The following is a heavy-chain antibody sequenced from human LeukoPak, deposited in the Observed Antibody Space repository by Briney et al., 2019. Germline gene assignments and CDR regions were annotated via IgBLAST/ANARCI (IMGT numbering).Heavy chain of an antibody. V-gene: IGHV3-23*01. Sequence: GGSLRLSCAASGFTFSDYYMSWIRQAPGKGLEWVSAISGSGGSTYYADSVKGRFTISRDNSKNTLYLQMNSLRAEDTAVYYCAKDAIVVVPAATSFDYWGQGTLVTVSS. CDR2: ISGSGGST. CDR1: GFTFSDYY. CDR3: AKDAIVVVPAATSFDY. J-gene: IGHJ4*02. D-gene: IGHD2-2*01.